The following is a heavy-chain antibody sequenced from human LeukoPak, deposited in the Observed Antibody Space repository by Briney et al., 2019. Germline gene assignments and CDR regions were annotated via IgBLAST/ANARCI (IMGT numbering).Heavy chain of an antibody. CDR1: GFTFDDYA. J-gene: IGHJ3*02. D-gene: IGHD3-22*01. V-gene: IGHV3-9*01. CDR2: ISWNSGSI. CDR3: AKGYYYDSSGYYYGAFDI. Sequence: GGSLRLSCAASGFTFDDYAMHWVRHAPGKGLEWVSGISWNSGSIGYVDSVKGRFTISRDNAKNSLYLQMNSLRAEDTALYYCAKGYYYDSSGYYYGAFDIWGQGTMVTVSS.